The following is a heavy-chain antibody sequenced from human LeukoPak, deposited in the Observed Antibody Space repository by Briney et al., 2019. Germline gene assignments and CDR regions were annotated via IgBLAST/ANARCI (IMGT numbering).Heavy chain of an antibody. V-gene: IGHV1-69*13. CDR1: GGTFSSYA. Sequence: SVKVSCTASGGTFSSYAISWVRQAPGQGLEWMGGIIPIFGTANYAQKFQGRVTITADESTSTAYMELSSLRSEDTAVYYCASNREGVSRGSGSYSDYWGQGTLVTVSS. CDR2: IIPIFGTA. CDR3: ASNREGVSRGSGSYSDY. J-gene: IGHJ4*02. D-gene: IGHD3-10*01.